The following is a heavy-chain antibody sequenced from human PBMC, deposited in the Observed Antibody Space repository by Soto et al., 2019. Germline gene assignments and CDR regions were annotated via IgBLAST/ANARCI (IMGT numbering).Heavy chain of an antibody. CDR1: GGTFSSYA. D-gene: IGHD2-2*01. J-gene: IGHJ6*02. Sequence: QVQLVQSGAEVKKPGSSVKVSCKASGGTFSSYAISWVRQAPGQGLEWMGGIIPISCTANYAQKFQSRVTITADESTSTAYMELRSMRSADTAVYYCARSQGSSTSLEIYYYYYYGMDVWGQGTTVTVSS. V-gene: IGHV1-69*01. CDR2: IIPISCTA. CDR3: ARSQGSSTSLEIYYYYYYGMDV.